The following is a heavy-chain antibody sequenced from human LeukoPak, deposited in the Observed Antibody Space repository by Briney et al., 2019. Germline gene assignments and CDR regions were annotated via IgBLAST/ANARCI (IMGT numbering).Heavy chain of an antibody. CDR3: ARAPDTAMVGPLGYFDL. CDR2: IYYSGST. V-gene: IGHV4-39*07. J-gene: IGHJ2*01. CDR1: GVSISSSSDY. D-gene: IGHD5-18*01. Sequence: PSETLSLTCTVSGVSISSSSDYWGWIRQPPGKGLEWIGSIYYSGSTYYNPSLKSRVTISVDTSKNQFSLKLSSVTAADTAVYYCARAPDTAMVGPLGYFDLWGRGTLVTVSS.